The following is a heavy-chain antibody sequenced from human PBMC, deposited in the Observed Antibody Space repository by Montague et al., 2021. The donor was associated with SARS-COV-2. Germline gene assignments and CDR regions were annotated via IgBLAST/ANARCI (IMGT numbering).Heavy chain of an antibody. Sequence: PALVKPTQTLTLTCTFSGFSLSTSGMCVSWIRQPPGKAPEWLALIDWDDDKYYSTSLKTRLTISKDTSKSQVVLTMTNMDPVDTATYYCARIWGATRGDAFDIWGQGTMVTVSS. CDR2: IDWDDDK. J-gene: IGHJ3*02. V-gene: IGHV2-70*01. D-gene: IGHD1-26*01. CDR1: GFSLSTSGMC. CDR3: ARIWGATRGDAFDI.